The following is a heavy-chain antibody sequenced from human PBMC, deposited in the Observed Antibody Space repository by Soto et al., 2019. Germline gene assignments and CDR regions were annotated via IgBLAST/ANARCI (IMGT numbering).Heavy chain of an antibody. J-gene: IGHJ6*03. CDR1: GFTFSSYA. CDR3: AKAGSISGDYYMDV. Sequence: PGGSLRLSCAASGFTFSSYAMSWVRQAPGKGLEWVSVIGGGGGSTNYGDSVKGRFTISGDNSKNTLYLEMNSLRAEDTAVYYCAKAGSISGDYYMDVWGKGTTVTVSS. V-gene: IGHV3-23*01. CDR2: IGGGGGST. D-gene: IGHD1-26*01.